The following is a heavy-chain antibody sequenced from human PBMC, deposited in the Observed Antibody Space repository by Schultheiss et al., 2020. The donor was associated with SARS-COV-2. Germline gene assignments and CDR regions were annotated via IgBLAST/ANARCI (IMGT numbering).Heavy chain of an antibody. J-gene: IGHJ4*02. CDR1: GFTFSSYA. Sequence: GGSLRLSCAASGFTFSSYAMHWVRQAPGKGLEWVAVISYDGSNKYYADSVKGRFTISRDNSKNTLYLQMYSLRAEDTAVYYCARDPGYWGQGTLVTVSS. CDR2: ISYDGSNK. V-gene: IGHV3-30*14. CDR3: ARDPGY.